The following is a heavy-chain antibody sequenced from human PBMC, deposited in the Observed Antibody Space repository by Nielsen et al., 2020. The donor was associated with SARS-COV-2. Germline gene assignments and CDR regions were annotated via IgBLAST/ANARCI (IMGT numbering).Heavy chain of an antibody. CDR3: AKSQDSSSWYAIDY. J-gene: IGHJ4*02. V-gene: IGHV3-9*01. Sequence: SLRLSCAASGFTFDDYAMHWVRQAPGKGLEWVSGISWNSGSIGYADSVKGRFTISRDNAKNSLYLQMNSLRAEDTALYYCAKSQDSSSWYAIDYWGQGTLVTVSS. D-gene: IGHD6-13*01. CDR1: GFTFDDYA. CDR2: ISWNSGSI.